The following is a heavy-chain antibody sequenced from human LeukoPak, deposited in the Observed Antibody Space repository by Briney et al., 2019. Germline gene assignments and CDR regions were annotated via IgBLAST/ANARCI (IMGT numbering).Heavy chain of an antibody. D-gene: IGHD3-10*01. J-gene: IGHJ6*02. CDR2: IYYSGST. CDR3: VRVGGSNYYYYGMDV. Sequence: SETLSLTCTVSGGSISSYYWSWIRQPPGKGLEWIGYIYYSGSTNYNPSLKSRVTISVDTSKNQFSLKLSSVTAADTAVYYCVRVGGSNYYYYGMDVWGQGTTVTVSS. V-gene: IGHV4-59*01. CDR1: GGSISSYY.